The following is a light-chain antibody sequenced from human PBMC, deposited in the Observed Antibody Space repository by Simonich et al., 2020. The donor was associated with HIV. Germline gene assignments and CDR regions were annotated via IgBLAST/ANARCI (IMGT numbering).Light chain of an antibody. CDR3: CSYAGSYTWV. V-gene: IGLV2-11*01. CDR1: TIEVGDYNF. CDR2: DVS. Sequence: QSALTQPRSVSGSHGQSVTISCPGTTIEVGDYNFVSWYQQHPGKAPKLMIYDVSKRPSGVPDRFSGSKSGNTASLTISGLQAEDEADYYCCSYAGSYTWVFGGGTKLTVL. J-gene: IGLJ3*02.